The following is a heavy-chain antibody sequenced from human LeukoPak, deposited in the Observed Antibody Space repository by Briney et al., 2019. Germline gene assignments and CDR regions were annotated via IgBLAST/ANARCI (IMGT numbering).Heavy chain of an antibody. Sequence: PPETLSLTCALYVGSFSGYYWSWIRHPPGKGLEWIGEINHSGSTNYNPSLKSRVTISVDTSKNQFSLKLSSVTAADTAVYYCARVGANWFDPWGQGTLVTVSS. CDR3: ARVGANWFDP. J-gene: IGHJ5*02. CDR2: INHSGST. V-gene: IGHV4-34*01. CDR1: VGSFSGYY. D-gene: IGHD4/OR15-4a*01.